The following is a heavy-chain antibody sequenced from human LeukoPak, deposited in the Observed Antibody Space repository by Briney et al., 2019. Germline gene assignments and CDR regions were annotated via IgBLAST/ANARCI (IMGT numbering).Heavy chain of an antibody. CDR3: ARPSLNTGSYFDY. D-gene: IGHD1-26*01. Sequence: GGSLRLSCEASGFSFSNYWMSWVRQAPGKGLEWVANIKQDGSEIYYVDSVRGRFTISRDNAKNSLYLQMNSLRAEDTAVYYCARPSLNTGSYFDYWGQGILSPSP. J-gene: IGHJ4*02. CDR1: GFSFSNYW. CDR2: IKQDGSEI. V-gene: IGHV3-7*01.